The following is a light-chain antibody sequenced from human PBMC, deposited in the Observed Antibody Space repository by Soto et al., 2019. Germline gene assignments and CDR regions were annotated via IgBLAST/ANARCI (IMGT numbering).Light chain of an antibody. CDR1: SSDVGTYNL. Sequence: QSALTQPASVSGSPGESITISCTGTSSDVGTYNLVTWYQQHPGRVPKLILYEGNKRPSGVSSRFSASKSGNTASLTISGLQAEDEADYFCCSCAPSRTLLFGGGTQLTVL. CDR2: EGN. V-gene: IGLV2-23*01. CDR3: CSCAPSRTLL. J-gene: IGLJ2*01.